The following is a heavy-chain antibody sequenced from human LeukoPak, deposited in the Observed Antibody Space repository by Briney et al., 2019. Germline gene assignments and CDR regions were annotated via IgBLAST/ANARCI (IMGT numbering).Heavy chain of an antibody. V-gene: IGHV3-23*01. D-gene: IGHD2-21*01. CDR2: ISGSGGST. J-gene: IGHJ4*02. CDR3: ARDPHIVVEASDRVYFLDS. CDR1: GFTFSSYA. Sequence: GGSLRLSCAASGFTFSSYAMSWVRQAPGKGLEWVSAISGSGGSTYYADSVKGRFTISRDNAKNSLYLQMNSLRAGDTAVYYCARDPHIVVEASDRVYFLDSWGQGTLVTVSS.